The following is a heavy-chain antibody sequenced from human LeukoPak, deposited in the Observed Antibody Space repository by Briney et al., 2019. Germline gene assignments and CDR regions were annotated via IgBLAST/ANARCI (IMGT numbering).Heavy chain of an antibody. CDR1: GGSISSSNW. J-gene: IGHJ4*02. CDR3: ASVGSGTAMARSGCYFDY. D-gene: IGHD5-18*01. V-gene: IGHV4-4*02. Sequence: PSGTLSLTCAVSGGSISSSNWWSWVRQPPGKGPEWIGEIYHSGSTNYNPSLKSRVTISVDKSKNQFSLKLSSVTAADTAVYYCASVGSGTAMARSGCYFDYWGQGTLVTVSS. CDR2: IYHSGST.